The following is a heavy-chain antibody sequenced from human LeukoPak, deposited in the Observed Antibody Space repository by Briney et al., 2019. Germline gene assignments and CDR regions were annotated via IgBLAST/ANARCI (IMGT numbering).Heavy chain of an antibody. D-gene: IGHD2-15*01. CDR3: ARDTCSGGSCYWGY. J-gene: IGHJ4*02. CDR2: ISAYNGNT. Sequence: ASVKVSFKASGYTFTSYGISWVRQAPGQGLEWMGWISAYNGNTNYAQKLQGRVTMTTDTSTSTAYMELRSLRSDDTAVYYCARDTCSGGSCYWGYWGQGTLVTVSS. V-gene: IGHV1-18*04. CDR1: GYTFTSYG.